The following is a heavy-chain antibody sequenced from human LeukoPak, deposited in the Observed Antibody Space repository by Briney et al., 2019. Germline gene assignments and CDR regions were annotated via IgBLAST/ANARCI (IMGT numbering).Heavy chain of an antibody. J-gene: IGHJ4*02. CDR1: GFIFNNYA. CDR3: AKDNRRHYTSGPNPDSLH. D-gene: IGHD6-19*01. CDR2: ISWNSGTI. Sequence: HPGGSLRLSCAGSGFIFNNYAMHWVRQPPGKGLEWVSGISWNSGTIDHADSVRGRFTISRDNAKNSLYLQMDSLRVEDTAFYYCAKDNRRHYTSGPNPDSLHWGQGALVTVSS. V-gene: IGHV3-9*01.